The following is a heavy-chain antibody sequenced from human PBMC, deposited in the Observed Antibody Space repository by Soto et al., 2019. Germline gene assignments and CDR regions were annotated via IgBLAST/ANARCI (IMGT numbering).Heavy chain of an antibody. CDR1: GFTFSSYG. V-gene: IGHV3-30*03. Sequence: QVQLVESGGGVVQPGRSLRLSCAASGFTFSSYGMHWVRQAPGKGLEWVAVISYDGSNKYYADSVKGRFTISRGNSKNTLYLQMNSLRAEDTAVYYCARGLLDVSSGWFDPWGQGTLVTVSS. J-gene: IGHJ5*02. CDR3: ARGLLDVSSGWFDP. CDR2: ISYDGSNK. D-gene: IGHD6-25*01.